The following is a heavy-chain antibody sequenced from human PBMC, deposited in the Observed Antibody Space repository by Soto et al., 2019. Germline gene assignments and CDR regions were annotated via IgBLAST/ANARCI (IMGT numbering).Heavy chain of an antibody. J-gene: IGHJ4*02. CDR2: IHPNSGGT. CDR3: VRGIVTTISGY. D-gene: IGHD5-12*01. Sequence: ASVKVSCKXSGYTFTGYYMHWVRQAPGQGLEWMGWIHPNSGGTNYAQKFQGRVTMTGDTSINTAYMELSRLRSDDTAVYYCVRGIVTTISGYWGQGTLVTVSS. CDR1: GYTFTGYY. V-gene: IGHV1-2*02.